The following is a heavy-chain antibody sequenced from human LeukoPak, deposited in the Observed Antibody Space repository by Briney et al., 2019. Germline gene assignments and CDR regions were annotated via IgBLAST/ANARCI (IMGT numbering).Heavy chain of an antibody. V-gene: IGHV3-53*01. J-gene: IGHJ4*02. CDR3: ARNGYTSGWYRN. Sequence: GGSLRLSCAASSFTVSSNYMSWVRQAPGKGLEWVSTIYSGGSTYYADSVKGRFTISRDTSKNTLYLQMNSLRGEDTAVYYCARNGYTSGWYRNWGQGTLVTVSS. D-gene: IGHD6-19*01. CDR2: IYSGGST. CDR1: SFTVSSNY.